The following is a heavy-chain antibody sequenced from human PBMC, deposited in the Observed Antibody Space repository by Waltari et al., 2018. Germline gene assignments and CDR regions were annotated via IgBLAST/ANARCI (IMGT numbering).Heavy chain of an antibody. CDR2: IYYNGNT. V-gene: IGHV4-30-4*01. Sequence: QVRLQESGPGLVKSSQTLSLTCTVSGGSISNANYYRSWSRQSPGKGLEWIGDIYYNGNTNYNPSLKSRITISVDTSKNQFSLKLTSVTAADTAVYYCARDFGYSSADWGQGILVTVSS. CDR1: GGSISNANYY. J-gene: IGHJ4*02. D-gene: IGHD2-15*01. CDR3: ARDFGYSSAD.